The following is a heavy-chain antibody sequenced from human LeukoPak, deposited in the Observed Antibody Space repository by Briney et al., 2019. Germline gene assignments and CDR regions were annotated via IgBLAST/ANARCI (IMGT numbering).Heavy chain of an antibody. Sequence: GASVKVSCKASGGTFSSYAISWVRQAPGQGLEWMGGIIPIFGTANYAQKFQGRVTITADESTSTAYMELSSLRSEDTAVYYCARLGSGSYWEHNWLDPWGQGTLVTVSS. CDR1: GGTFSSYA. J-gene: IGHJ5*02. CDR2: IIPIFGTA. CDR3: ARLGSGSYWEHNWLDP. D-gene: IGHD3-10*01. V-gene: IGHV1-69*13.